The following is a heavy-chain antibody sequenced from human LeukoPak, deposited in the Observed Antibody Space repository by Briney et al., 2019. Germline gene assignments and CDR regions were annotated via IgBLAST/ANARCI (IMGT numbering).Heavy chain of an antibody. D-gene: IGHD3-22*01. CDR2: INHSGST. J-gene: IGHJ4*02. CDR3: ARGFKYYYDR. Sequence: SETLSLTCAVYGGSFSGYYWSWIRQPPGKGLEWIGEINHSGSTNYNPSLMSRVTISADTSKNQFSLKLSSVTAADTAVYYRARGFKYYYDRWGQGTLVTVSS. CDR1: GGSFSGYY. V-gene: IGHV4-34*01.